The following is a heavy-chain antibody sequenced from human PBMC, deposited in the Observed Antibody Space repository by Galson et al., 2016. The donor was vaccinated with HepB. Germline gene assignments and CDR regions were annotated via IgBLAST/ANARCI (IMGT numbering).Heavy chain of an antibody. CDR2: IKPDGTEK. CDR1: GFSFSNSG. Sequence: SLRLSCAASGFSFSNSGMSWVRQAPGKGLEWVANIKPDGTEKYYVDSLRGRFTVSRDNAKSSLYLQMNSLRAEDTAVYYCARVISGISLPGRRTTPRRVSNWFDPWGQGTLVTVSS. J-gene: IGHJ5*02. V-gene: IGHV3-7*03. D-gene: IGHD1-7*01. CDR3: ARVISGISLPGRRTTPRRVSNWFDP.